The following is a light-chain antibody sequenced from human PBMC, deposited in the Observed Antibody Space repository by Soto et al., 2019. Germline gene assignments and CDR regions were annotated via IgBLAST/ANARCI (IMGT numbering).Light chain of an antibody. CDR2: QVT. V-gene: IGLV2-14*01. CDR1: GSDIATFNY. J-gene: IGLJ1*01. CDR3: NSYSSTSFYV. Sequence: QSALAQPASVSGSPGQSITISCTGSGSDIATFNYVSWYQQYPGKALKLLIYQVTSRASGVSHRFSGSKSGNTAALTISGLQPEDEAEYYCNSYSSTSFYVFGTGTKVTVL.